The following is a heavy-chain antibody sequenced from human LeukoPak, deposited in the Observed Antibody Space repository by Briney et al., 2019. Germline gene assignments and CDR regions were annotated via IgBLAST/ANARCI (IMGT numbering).Heavy chain of an antibody. CDR1: GGSISSGGYY. J-gene: IGHJ4*02. CDR2: IYYSGSI. CDR3: ARGDYDGDDY. Sequence: SETLSLTCTVSGGSISSGGYYWSWIRQHPGKGLEWIGYIYYSGSIYYNPSLKSRVTISVDTSKNQFSLKLSSVTAADTAVYYCARGDYDGDDYWGQGTLVTVSS. D-gene: IGHD4-23*01. V-gene: IGHV4-31*03.